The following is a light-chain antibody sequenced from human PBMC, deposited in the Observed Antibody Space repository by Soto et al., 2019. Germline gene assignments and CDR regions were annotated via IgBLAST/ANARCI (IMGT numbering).Light chain of an antibody. CDR1: QSVFNNH. Sequence: EIVLTQSPGTLSLSPCERATLSCRSSQSVFNNHIGWYQQKPGQAPRLLIYGASRRATGIPDRFSGSGSGADFTLTISRLEPEDFAVYYCQQYGSSPRITFGQGTRLENK. V-gene: IGKV3-20*01. J-gene: IGKJ5*01. CDR3: QQYGSSPRIT. CDR2: GAS.